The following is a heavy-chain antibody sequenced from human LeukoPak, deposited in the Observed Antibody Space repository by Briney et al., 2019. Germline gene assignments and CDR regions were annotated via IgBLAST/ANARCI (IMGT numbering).Heavy chain of an antibody. Sequence: ASVKVSCKASGYTFTSYDINWVRQAPGQGLEWMGWMNPNSGNTGYAQKFQGRVTMTRNTSISTAYMELSSLRSEDTAVYYCARGRGYYDILTGYYQLYYYYGMDVWGQGTTVTVSS. CDR1: GYTFTSYD. D-gene: IGHD3-9*01. J-gene: IGHJ6*02. CDR2: MNPNSGNT. V-gene: IGHV1-8*01. CDR3: ARGRGYYDILTGYYQLYYYYGMDV.